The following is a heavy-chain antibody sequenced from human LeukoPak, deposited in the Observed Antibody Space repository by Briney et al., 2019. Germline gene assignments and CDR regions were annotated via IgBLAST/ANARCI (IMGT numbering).Heavy chain of an antibody. V-gene: IGHV4-59*01. CDR2: IYYSAST. CDR3: AGSGSYYPYYFDY. Sequence: SETLSLTCTVSGGSISSYYWSWIRQPPGKGLEWIGYIYYSASTNYNPSLKGRVTISVDTSKNQFSLKLSSVTAADTAVYYCAGSGSYYPYYFDYWGQGTLVTVSS. CDR1: GGSISSYY. D-gene: IGHD3-10*01. J-gene: IGHJ4*02.